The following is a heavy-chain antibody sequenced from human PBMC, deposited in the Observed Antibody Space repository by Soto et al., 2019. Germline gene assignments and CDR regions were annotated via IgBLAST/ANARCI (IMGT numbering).Heavy chain of an antibody. V-gene: IGHV4-30-4*01. Sequence: PSETLSLTCTVSGGSIGSGDYYWSWIRQPPGKGLEWIGYIYYSGSTYYNPSLKSRVTISVDTSKNQFSLKLSSVTAADTAVYYCAGTAYYDILTGYHPYGMDVWGQGTTVTVSS. CDR3: AGTAYYDILTGYHPYGMDV. CDR2: IYYSGST. CDR1: GGSIGSGDYY. D-gene: IGHD3-9*01. J-gene: IGHJ6*02.